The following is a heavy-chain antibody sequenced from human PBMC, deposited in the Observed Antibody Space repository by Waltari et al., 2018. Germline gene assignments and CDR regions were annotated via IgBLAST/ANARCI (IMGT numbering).Heavy chain of an antibody. D-gene: IGHD6-19*01. Sequence: QVQLVESGGGVVQPGRSLRLSCAASGFTFSSYAMHWVRQAPGKGLEWVAVISYDGSNKYYADSVKGRFTISRDNSKNTLYLQMNSLRAEDTAVYYCARAEPVDSYSSGRYYFDYWGQGTLVTVSS. CDR3: ARAEPVDSYSSGRYYFDY. J-gene: IGHJ4*02. CDR2: ISYDGSNK. CDR1: GFTFSSYA. V-gene: IGHV3-30-3*01.